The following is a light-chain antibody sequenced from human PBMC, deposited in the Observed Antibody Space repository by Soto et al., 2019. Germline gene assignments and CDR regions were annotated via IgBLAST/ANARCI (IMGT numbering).Light chain of an antibody. V-gene: IGKV1-39*01. CDR3: QQSYNTPIT. CDR1: QTISNY. CDR2: AAS. Sequence: IQMTQSPSSLSASLGDRVTITCRASQTISNYLNWYQQKSGRAPELLVYAASNLQSGVPSRFTGSGSGTHFTLTISGLEPADFATYFCQQSYNTPITFGQGRRLEIK. J-gene: IGKJ5*01.